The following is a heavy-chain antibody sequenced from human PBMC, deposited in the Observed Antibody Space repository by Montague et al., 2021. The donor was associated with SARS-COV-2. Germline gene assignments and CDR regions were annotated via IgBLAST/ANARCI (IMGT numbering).Heavy chain of an antibody. CDR3: ARLYDSSSYYYGMDV. CDR1: GGSISSSSYY. V-gene: IGHV4-39*01. J-gene: IGHJ6*02. CDR2: IYYSGST. Sequence: SETLSPTCTVSGGSISSSSYYWGWIRQPPGKGLEWIGSIYYSGSTYYNPSLKSRVTISVDTSKNQFSLKLSSVTAADTAVYYCARLYDSSSYYYGMDVWGQGTTVTASS. D-gene: IGHD5/OR15-5a*01.